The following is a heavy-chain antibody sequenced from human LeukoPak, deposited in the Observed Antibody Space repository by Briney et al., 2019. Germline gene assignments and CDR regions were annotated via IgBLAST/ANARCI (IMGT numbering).Heavy chain of an antibody. CDR3: ARVDYDSSGYFDF. CDR2: IYYSGST. J-gene: IGHJ4*02. D-gene: IGHD3-22*01. V-gene: IGHV4-59*01. CDR1: GGSISTYY. Sequence: SETLSLTCTVSGGSISTYYWSWIRQPPGKGVEWIGFIYYSGSTNYNPSLKSRVTISVDTSKNHFSLKLYSVIAADTAVYYCARVDYDSSGYFDFWGKGTLVTVSS.